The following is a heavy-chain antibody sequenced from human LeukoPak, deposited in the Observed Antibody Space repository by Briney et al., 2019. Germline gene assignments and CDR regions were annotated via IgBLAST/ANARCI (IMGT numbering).Heavy chain of an antibody. CDR2: ISSSSSYI. D-gene: IGHD3-3*01. CDR3: ARDTASAIFGVVPKDY. V-gene: IGHV3-21*01. CDR1: GFTFSSYS. Sequence: GGSLRLSCAASGFTFSSYSTNWVRQAPGKGLEWVSSISSSSSYIYYADSVKGRFTISRDNAKNSLYLQMNSLRAEDTAVYYCARDTASAIFGVVPKDYWGQGTLVTVSS. J-gene: IGHJ4*02.